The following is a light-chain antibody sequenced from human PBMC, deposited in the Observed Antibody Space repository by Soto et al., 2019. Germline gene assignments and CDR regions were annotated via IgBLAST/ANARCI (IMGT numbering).Light chain of an antibody. CDR1: QSVSSY. V-gene: IGKV3-11*01. Sequence: EIVLTQSPSTLSLSPGERATLSCGASQSVSSYLAWYQQKPGQAPRLLIYDASNRATDIPARFSGSGSGTDFTLTVSSLEPEDFAVYYCQQRSNWPFQTFGQGTKVDIK. J-gene: IGKJ1*01. CDR2: DAS. CDR3: QQRSNWPFQT.